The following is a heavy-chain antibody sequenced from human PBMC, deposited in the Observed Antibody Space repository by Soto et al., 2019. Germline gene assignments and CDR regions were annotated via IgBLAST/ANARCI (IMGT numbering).Heavy chain of an antibody. CDR1: GFTFSSYS. CDR2: ISSSTI. D-gene: IGHD3-10*01. V-gene: IGHV3-48*01. CDR3: AKRPYYYGPIDY. Sequence: GGSLRLSCAASGFTFSSYSMNWVRQAPGKGLEWVSYISSSTIYYADSVKGRFTISRDNAKNSLYLQMNSLRAEDTAVYYCAKRPYYYGPIDYWGQGTLVTVSS. J-gene: IGHJ4*02.